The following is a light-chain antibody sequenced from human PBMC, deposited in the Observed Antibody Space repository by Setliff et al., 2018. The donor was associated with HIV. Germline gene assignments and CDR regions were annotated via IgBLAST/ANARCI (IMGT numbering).Light chain of an antibody. V-gene: IGLV1-40*01. CDR1: SSNIGAGYD. Sequence: SVLTQPPSVSGAPGQRVIISCTGSSSNIGAGYDVHWYQQLPGTAPKLLIYANTNRPSGVPDRFSGSKSDTSASLAITGLQAEDETDYYCQSYDSSLSGYVFGTGTKVTVL. J-gene: IGLJ1*01. CDR2: ANT. CDR3: QSYDSSLSGYV.